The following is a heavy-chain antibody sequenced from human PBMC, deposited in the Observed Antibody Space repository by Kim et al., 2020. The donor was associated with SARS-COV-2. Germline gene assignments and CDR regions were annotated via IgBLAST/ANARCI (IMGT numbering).Heavy chain of an antibody. Sequence: GGSLRLSCAASGFTFSSYAMSWVRQAPGKGLEWVSAISGSGGSTYYADSVKGRFTISRDNSKNTLYLQMNSLRAEDTAVYYCAKDIHDGSGYQSVPYYYGMDVWGQGTTVTVSS. CDR3: AKDIHDGSGYQSVPYYYGMDV. V-gene: IGHV3-23*01. CDR2: ISGSGGST. J-gene: IGHJ6*02. D-gene: IGHD3-22*01. CDR1: GFTFSSYA.